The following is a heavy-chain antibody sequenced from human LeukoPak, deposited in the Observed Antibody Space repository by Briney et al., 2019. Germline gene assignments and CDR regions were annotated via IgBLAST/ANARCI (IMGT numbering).Heavy chain of an antibody. CDR1: GYTFNTNG. Sequence: ASVKVSCKASGYTFNTNGLNWVRQAPGQGLEWMGWINANTGSTNYAQIFQGRVTMTTDTSTSTAYMELTSLTSDDTAIYYCARDAFQGSSWSNWFDSWGQGTLVIVSS. V-gene: IGHV1-18*01. CDR3: ARDAFQGSSWSNWFDS. CDR2: INANTGST. D-gene: IGHD6-13*01. J-gene: IGHJ5*01.